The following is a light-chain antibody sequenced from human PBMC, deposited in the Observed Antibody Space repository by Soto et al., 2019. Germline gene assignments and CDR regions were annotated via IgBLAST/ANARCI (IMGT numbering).Light chain of an antibody. CDR2: DVV. CDR1: NSDIGNYDF. CDR3: CSYTGSDTVL. Sequence: QSALTQPRSVSGSPGQSVTISCTGANSDIGNYDFVSWYQQRPGTAPKLIIFDVVKRPSGVPDRFSASKSANTASLAISGLQAEDEADYYCCSYTGSDTVLFGGGTKLTVL. J-gene: IGLJ2*01. V-gene: IGLV2-11*01.